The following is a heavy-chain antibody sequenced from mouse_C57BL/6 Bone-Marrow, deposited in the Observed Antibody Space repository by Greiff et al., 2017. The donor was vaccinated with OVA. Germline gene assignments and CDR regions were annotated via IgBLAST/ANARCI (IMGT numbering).Heavy chain of an antibody. V-gene: IGHV5-12*01. CDR1: GFTFSDYY. Sequence: DVMLVESGGGLVQPGGSLKLSCAASGFTFSDYYMYWVRQTPEKRLEWVAYISNGGGSTYYPDTVKGRFTISRDNAKNTLYLQMSRLKSEDTAMYYCARRTVGSFMDYWGQGTSVTVSS. J-gene: IGHJ4*01. CDR2: ISNGGGST. D-gene: IGHD1-1*01. CDR3: ARRTVGSFMDY.